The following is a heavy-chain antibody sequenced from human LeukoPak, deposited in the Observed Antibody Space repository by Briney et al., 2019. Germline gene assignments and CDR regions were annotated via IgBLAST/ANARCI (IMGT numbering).Heavy chain of an antibody. CDR2: ISWNSGTI. J-gene: IGHJ4*02. CDR3: AKGNNYGQSNPHDY. D-gene: IGHD4-17*01. Sequence: GGSLRLPCVASGFTFDDYAMHWVRQAPGKGLEWVSGISWNSGTIGYADSVKGRFTISRDNAKNSLYLQMNSLRAEDTALYYCAKGNNYGQSNPHDYWGQGTLVTVSS. V-gene: IGHV3-9*01. CDR1: GFTFDDYA.